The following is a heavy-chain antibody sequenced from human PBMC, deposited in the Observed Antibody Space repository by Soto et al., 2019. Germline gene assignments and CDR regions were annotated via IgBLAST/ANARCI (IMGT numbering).Heavy chain of an antibody. J-gene: IGHJ1*01. V-gene: IGHV3-30*18. CDR2: ISYDGSKK. CDR1: GFTFSSYG. D-gene: IGHD3-22*01. CDR3: AKGYYYDSESYFQH. Sequence: QVQLVESGGGVVQPGRSLRLSCAASGFTFSSYGMYWVRQAPGKGLEWVAVISYDGSKKYYADSVKGRFTISRDNSKNTLYLQMNSLRAEDTAMYYCAKGYYYDSESYFQHWGQGTLVTVSS.